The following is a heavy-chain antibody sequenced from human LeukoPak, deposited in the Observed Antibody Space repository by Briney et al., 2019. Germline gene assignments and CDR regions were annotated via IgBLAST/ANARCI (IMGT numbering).Heavy chain of an antibody. D-gene: IGHD3-10*01. Sequence: SETLSLTCTVSGGSISSSSYYWGWIRQPPGKGLEWIGSIYYSGSTYYNPSLKSRVTISVDKSKNQFSLKLSSVTAADTAVYYCARQPNYYGSGSYARWGQGTLVTVSS. CDR2: IYYSGST. V-gene: IGHV4-39*01. J-gene: IGHJ4*02. CDR1: GGSISSSSYY. CDR3: ARQPNYYGSGSYAR.